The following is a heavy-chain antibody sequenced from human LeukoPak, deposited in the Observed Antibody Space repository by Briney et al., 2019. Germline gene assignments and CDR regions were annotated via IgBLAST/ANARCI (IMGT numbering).Heavy chain of an antibody. CDR2: ISGYNGNT. D-gene: IGHD5-24*01. V-gene: IGHV1-18*01. Sequence: ASVKVSCKASGYTFTSYGISWVRQAPGQGLEWMGWISGYNGNTNYAQKLQGRVTMTTDTFTSTAYMELRSLRSDDTAVYYCARDLERWLQSRNYYYYGMDVWGQGTTVTVSS. J-gene: IGHJ6*02. CDR3: ARDLERWLQSRNYYYYGMDV. CDR1: GYTFTSYG.